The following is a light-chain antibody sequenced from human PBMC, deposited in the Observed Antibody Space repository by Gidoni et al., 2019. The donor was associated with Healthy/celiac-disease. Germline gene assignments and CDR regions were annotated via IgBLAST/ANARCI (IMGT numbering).Light chain of an antibody. CDR2: AAS. V-gene: IGKV1-39*01. Sequence: DIQMAQSPSSLSASVGDRVTITCRAGQSISSYLNWYQQKPGKAPKLLIYAASILQSGVPSRFSGSGSGTDFTLTISSLQPEDFATYYCQQSYSTPYTFGQWTKLEIK. J-gene: IGKJ2*01. CDR1: QSISSY. CDR3: QQSYSTPYT.